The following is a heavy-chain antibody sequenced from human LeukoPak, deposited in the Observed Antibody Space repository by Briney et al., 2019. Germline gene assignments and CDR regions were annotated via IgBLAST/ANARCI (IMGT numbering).Heavy chain of an antibody. J-gene: IGHJ4*02. CDR3: ARQGTITYAYFDY. CDR1: GGSISSYY. CDR2: IYYSGST. D-gene: IGHD2-2*01. Sequence: SETLSLTCTVSGGSISSYYWSWIRQPPGKGLEWIGCIYYSGSTDYNPSLESRVTTSADTSKNQFSLRLTSVTAADTAVYYCARQGTITYAYFDYWSQGTLVTVSS. V-gene: IGHV4-59*08.